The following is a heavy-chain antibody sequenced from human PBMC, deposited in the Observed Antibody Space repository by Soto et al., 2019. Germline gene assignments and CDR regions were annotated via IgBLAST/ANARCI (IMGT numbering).Heavy chain of an antibody. CDR3: ARDTVLTGMFDF. J-gene: IGHJ4*02. D-gene: IGHD4-17*01. V-gene: IGHV4-59*01. Sequence: PSETLSLTCTVSGGSIGSYHWSWVRQPPGKELEWIASVYYTGTTNYNPSLGSRVTISIDAPENQISLKLTSVTAADTAFYYCARDTVLTGMFDFWGQGTLVTVSS. CDR2: VYYTGTT. CDR1: GGSIGSYH.